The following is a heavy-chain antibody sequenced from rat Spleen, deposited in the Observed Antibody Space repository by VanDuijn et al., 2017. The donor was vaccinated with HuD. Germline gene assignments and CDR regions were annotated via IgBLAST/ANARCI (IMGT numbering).Heavy chain of an antibody. CDR3: ARGNFDY. CDR2: MWSDGDT. Sequence: QVQLKESGPGLVQPSQTLSLTCTVSGFSLNSYHVSWVRQPPGKGLEWMGVMWSDGDTSYNSAVQSRLSISRDTSKSQVFLKVNSLQPEDTGTYYCARGNFDYWGQGVMVTVSS. CDR1: GFSLNSYH. V-gene: IGHV2-32*01. J-gene: IGHJ2*01.